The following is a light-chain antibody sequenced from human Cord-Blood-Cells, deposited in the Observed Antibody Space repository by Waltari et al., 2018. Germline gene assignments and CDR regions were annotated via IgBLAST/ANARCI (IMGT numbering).Light chain of an antibody. Sequence: DIVMTQSPDSLAVSLGATATINCKSSQSVLYSSNNKNYLAWYQQKPGQPPKLLIYCASTRESGVPDRFSGSGSGTDFTLTISSLQAEDVAVYYCQQYYSTLPYTFGQGTKLEIK. CDR3: QQYYSTLPYT. J-gene: IGKJ2*01. CDR2: CAS. V-gene: IGKV4-1*01. CDR1: QSVLYSSNNKNY.